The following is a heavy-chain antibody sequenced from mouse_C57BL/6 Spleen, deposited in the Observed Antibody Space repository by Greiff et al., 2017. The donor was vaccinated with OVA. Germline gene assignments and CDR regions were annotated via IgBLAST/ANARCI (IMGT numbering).Heavy chain of an antibody. V-gene: IGHV1-76*01. CDR3: ARGVYYDYDEGAWFAY. CDR2: IYPGSGNT. Sequence: VQLQQSGAELVRPGASVKLSCKASGYTFTDYYINWVKQRPGQGLEWIARIYPGSGNTYYNEKFKGKATLTAEESSSTAYMQLSSLTSEDSAVYFGARGVYYDYDEGAWFAYWGQGTLVTVSA. J-gene: IGHJ3*01. D-gene: IGHD2-4*01. CDR1: GYTFTDYY.